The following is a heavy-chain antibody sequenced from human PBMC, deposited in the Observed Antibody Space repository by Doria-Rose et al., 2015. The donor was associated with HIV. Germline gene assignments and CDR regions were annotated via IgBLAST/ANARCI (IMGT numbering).Heavy chain of an antibody. CDR3: ARIKSSRWYHKYYFDF. Sequence: QESGPVLVKPTETLTLTCTVSGVSLSSPGMGVSWIRQPPGRALEWLANILSDDERSYKTSLKSRLTISRGTSKSQLVLTMTDMDPVDTATYYCARIKSSRWYHKYYFDFWGQGTLVIVSA. V-gene: IGHV2-26*01. J-gene: IGHJ4*02. D-gene: IGHD6-13*01. CDR2: ILSDDER. CDR1: GVSLSSPGMG.